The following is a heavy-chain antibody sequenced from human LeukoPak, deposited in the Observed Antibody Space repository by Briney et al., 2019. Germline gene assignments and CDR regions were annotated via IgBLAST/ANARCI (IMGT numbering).Heavy chain of an antibody. CDR3: ATSLWFAQYYFDY. Sequence: GESLKISCKGSGYSFTSYWIGWVRQMPGKGLEWMGIIYPGDSDTRYSPSFQGQVTISADKSISTAYLQWSSLKASDTAMYYCATSLWFAQYYFDYWGQGTLVTVSS. J-gene: IGHJ4*02. CDR1: GYSFTSYW. D-gene: IGHD3-10*01. CDR2: IYPGDSDT. V-gene: IGHV5-51*01.